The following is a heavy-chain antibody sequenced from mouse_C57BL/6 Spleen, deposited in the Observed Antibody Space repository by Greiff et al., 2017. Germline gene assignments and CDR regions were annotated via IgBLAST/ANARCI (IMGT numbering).Heavy chain of an antibody. D-gene: IGHD1-1*01. CDR3: ASRPYYGSSPWYFDV. V-gene: IGHV3-6*01. CDR1: GYSITSGYY. CDR2: ISYDGSN. J-gene: IGHJ1*03. Sequence: ESGPGLVKPSQSLSLTCSVTGYSITSGYYWNWIRQFPGNKLEWMGYISYDGSNNYNPSLKNRISITRDTSKNQFFLKLNSVTTEDTATYYCASRPYYGSSPWYFDVWGTGTTVTVSS.